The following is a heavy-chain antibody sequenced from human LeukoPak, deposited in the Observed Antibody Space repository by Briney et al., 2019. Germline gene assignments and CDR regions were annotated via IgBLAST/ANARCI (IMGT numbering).Heavy chain of an antibody. D-gene: IGHD3-3*01. V-gene: IGHV3-21*01. J-gene: IGHJ4*02. Sequence: GGSLRLSCVASGFTFSTYAMNWVRQAPGKGLEWVSSISSSSSYIYYADSVKGRFTISRDNAKNSLYLQMNSLRAEDTAVYYCARDLAFGNYGFWSGYSEPIDYWGQGTLVTVSS. CDR1: GFTFSTYA. CDR2: ISSSSSYI. CDR3: ARDLAFGNYGFWSGYSEPIDY.